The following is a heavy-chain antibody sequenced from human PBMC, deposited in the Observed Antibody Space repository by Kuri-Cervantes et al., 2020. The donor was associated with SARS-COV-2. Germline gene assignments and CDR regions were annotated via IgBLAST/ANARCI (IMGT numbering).Heavy chain of an antibody. CDR3: ARARTIAAHPENWFDP. Sequence: GGSLRLSCAASGFTFSSYSMNWVRQAPGKGLEWVSSISSSSSYIYYADSVKGRFTISRDNAKNSLYLQVNSLRAEDTAVYYCARARTIAAHPENWFDPWGQGTLVTVSS. V-gene: IGHV3-21*01. J-gene: IGHJ5*02. CDR2: ISSSSSYI. CDR1: GFTFSSYS. D-gene: IGHD6-6*01.